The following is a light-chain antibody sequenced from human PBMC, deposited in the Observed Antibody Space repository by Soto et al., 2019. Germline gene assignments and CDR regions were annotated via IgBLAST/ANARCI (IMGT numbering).Light chain of an antibody. J-gene: IGKJ1*01. CDR1: QSVSNNY. CDR2: GAS. CDR3: QHYGASPWT. Sequence: EIVLTQSPGTLSLSPGERATLSCRASQSVSNNYLAWYQQKPGQAPRLLIYGASIRATGISDRFSGSGSGTDFTLTISRLEPEDFAVYYCQHYGASPWTFGQGTKVDI. V-gene: IGKV3-20*01.